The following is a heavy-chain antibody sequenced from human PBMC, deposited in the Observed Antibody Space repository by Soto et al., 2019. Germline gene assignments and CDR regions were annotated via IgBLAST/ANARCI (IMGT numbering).Heavy chain of an antibody. J-gene: IGHJ4*02. V-gene: IGHV4-4*02. CDR3: PRRWGEGRVDD. Sequence: QVQLQESGPGLVKPSGTLSLTCAVSGASISTSNWWSWVRQPPGKGLEWIGEIYHSGSTNYNPSLKXPXTXSXXQSRNHFCLEVRSVTAAAAAVSYCPRRWGEGRVDDWGQGTLVNVSS. CDR2: IYHSGST. CDR1: GASISTSNW. D-gene: IGHD3-16*01.